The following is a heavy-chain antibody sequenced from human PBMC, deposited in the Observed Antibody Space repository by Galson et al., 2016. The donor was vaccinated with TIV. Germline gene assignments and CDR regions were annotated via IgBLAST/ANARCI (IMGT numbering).Heavy chain of an antibody. V-gene: IGHV2-70*11. Sequence: PALVKPTRTLTLTCTFSGFSLSRGRMCVTWMRQPPGKALEWLARIDGDDDTYYNNFLATRLFITKDTSRNQVFLTLTNLEPADTATYYCARASSDYFYNYGMDVWGQGTTVTVS. D-gene: IGHD6-19*01. J-gene: IGHJ6*02. CDR2: IDGDDDT. CDR3: ARASSDYFYNYGMDV. CDR1: GFSLSRGRMC.